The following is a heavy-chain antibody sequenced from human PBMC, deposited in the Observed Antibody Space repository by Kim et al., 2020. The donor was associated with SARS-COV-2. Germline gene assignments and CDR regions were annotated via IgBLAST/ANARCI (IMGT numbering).Heavy chain of an antibody. CDR3: ARDGMVDYSNQNDY. D-gene: IGHD4-4*01. CDR1: GGTFSSYA. V-gene: IGHV1-69*04. Sequence: SVKVSCKASGGTFSSYAISWVRQAPGQGLEWMGRIIPILGIANYAQKFQGRVTITADKSTSTAYMELSSLRSEDTAVYYCARDGMVDYSNQNDYWGQGTLVTVSS. CDR2: IIPILGIA. J-gene: IGHJ4*02.